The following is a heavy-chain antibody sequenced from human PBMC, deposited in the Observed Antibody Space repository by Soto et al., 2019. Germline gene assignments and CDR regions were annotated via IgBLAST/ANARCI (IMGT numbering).Heavy chain of an antibody. D-gene: IGHD4-4*01. CDR1: GYSFAGYW. CDR3: AREGINNYNEYYFDS. Sequence: VESLKISCKGSGYSFAGYWITWLRQMPVKGLEWMGRIDPSDSQTYYSPSFRGRFTISRDNAKTSLYLQMNSLRAEDTAVYYRAREGINNYNEYYFDSWGQATVVTVS. J-gene: IGHJ4*02. CDR2: IDPSDSQT. V-gene: IGHV5-10-1*01.